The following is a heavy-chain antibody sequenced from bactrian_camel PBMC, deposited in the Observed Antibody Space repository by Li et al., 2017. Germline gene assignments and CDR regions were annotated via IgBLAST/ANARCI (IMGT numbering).Heavy chain of an antibody. Sequence: HVQLVESGGGLVQPGGSLRLSCAASEFAFSSYAMTWVRQAPGKGLEWVSSIYSASSNTYYADFVKGRFTISRDNAKNTVYLEMNSLKSEDTGMYYCALGQCRSRLGVMSYVENYWGQGTQVTVS. V-gene: IGHV3-2*01. D-gene: IGHD5*01. J-gene: IGHJ4*01. CDR3: ALGQCRSRLGVMSYVENY. CDR2: IYSASSNT. CDR1: EFAFSSYA.